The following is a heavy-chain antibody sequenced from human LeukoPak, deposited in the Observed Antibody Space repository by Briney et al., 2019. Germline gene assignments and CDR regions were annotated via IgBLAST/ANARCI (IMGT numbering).Heavy chain of an antibody. Sequence: SETLSLTCAVYGVSFSGYYWSWIRQPPGKGLEWIGEINHSGSTNYNPSLKSRVTISVDTSKNQFSLKVSSVTAADTAVYYCARGLAAVPLDYWGQGTLVTVSS. D-gene: IGHD2-15*01. CDR2: INHSGST. CDR3: ARGLAAVPLDY. J-gene: IGHJ4*02. CDR1: GVSFSGYY. V-gene: IGHV4-34*01.